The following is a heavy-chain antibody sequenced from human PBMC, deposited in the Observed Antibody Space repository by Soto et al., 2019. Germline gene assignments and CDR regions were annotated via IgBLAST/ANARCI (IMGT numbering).Heavy chain of an antibody. CDR1: GFTFSSYS. D-gene: IGHD5-12*01. Sequence: VGSLRLSCGASGFTFSSYSMNWVRQAPGKGLEWISYISSSSSTIFYADSVKSRFTISRDNDKNSLYLQMNNLRDEDTAVYFCAREGRYSGSDYFDYWGQGTLVTVSS. CDR3: AREGRYSGSDYFDY. V-gene: IGHV3-48*02. J-gene: IGHJ4*02. CDR2: ISSSSSTI.